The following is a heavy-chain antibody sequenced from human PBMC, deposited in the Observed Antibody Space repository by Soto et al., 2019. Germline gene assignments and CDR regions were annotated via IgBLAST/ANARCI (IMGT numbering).Heavy chain of an antibody. CDR3: ARALPAPKYCSGGSDPSANAFDI. V-gene: IGHV6-1*01. CDR1: GDSVSSNSAA. CDR2: TYYRSKWYN. Sequence: PSQTLSLTCAISGDSVSSNSAAWNWIRQSPSRGLEWLGRTYYRSKWYNDYAVSVKSRITINPDTSKNQFSLQLNSVTPEDTAVYYCARALPAPKYCSGGSDPSANAFDIWGQGTMAGVS. J-gene: IGHJ3*02. D-gene: IGHD2-15*01.